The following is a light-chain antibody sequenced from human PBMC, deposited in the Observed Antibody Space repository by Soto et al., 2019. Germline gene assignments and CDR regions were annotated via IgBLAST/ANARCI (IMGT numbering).Light chain of an antibody. Sequence: DIHMTQSPSTLSASVGDRVTITCRASHSISSWLAWYQQKPGKAPKLLIYKASSLESGVPSRFSGSGSGTEFTLTISSLQPDDFATYYCQQYNSYSTFGQGTKVDI. CDR3: QQYNSYST. V-gene: IGKV1-5*03. CDR2: KAS. CDR1: HSISSW. J-gene: IGKJ1*01.